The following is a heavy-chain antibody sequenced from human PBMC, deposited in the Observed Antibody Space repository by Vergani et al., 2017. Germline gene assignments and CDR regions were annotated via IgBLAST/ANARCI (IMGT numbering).Heavy chain of an antibody. Sequence: EVHLLESGGGQVEAGGSLRLSCVASGFTFSNSAMSWVRQTSGKGLEWVSAISGHGDRTYYADSVKGRFTISRDNSKDTLYLQMNSLRVEDTAIYYCAMARDPNGKRGNCYSYYYGLGLWVQGTTVTVSS. CDR1: GFTFSNSA. J-gene: IGHJ6*02. CDR2: ISGHGDRT. CDR3: AMARDPNGKRGNCYSYYYGLGL. V-gene: IGHV3-23*01. D-gene: IGHD2-21*01.